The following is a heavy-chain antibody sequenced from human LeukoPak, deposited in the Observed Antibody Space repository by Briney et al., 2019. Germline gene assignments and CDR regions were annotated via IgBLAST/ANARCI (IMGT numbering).Heavy chain of an antibody. J-gene: IGHJ3*02. V-gene: IGHV1-2*02. Sequence: ASVKVSCKASGYTFTGYYMHWVRQAPEQGLEWMGWINPNSGGTNYAQKFQGRVTMTRDTSISTAYMELSRLRSDDTAVYYCARIGYCSGGSCYRNAFDIWGQGTMVTVSS. CDR1: GYTFTGYY. CDR2: INPNSGGT. CDR3: ARIGYCSGGSCYRNAFDI. D-gene: IGHD2-15*01.